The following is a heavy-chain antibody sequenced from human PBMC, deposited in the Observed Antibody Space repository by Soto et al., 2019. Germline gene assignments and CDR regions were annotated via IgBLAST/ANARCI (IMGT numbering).Heavy chain of an antibody. V-gene: IGHV4-59*01. Sequence: QVQLQESGPGLVKPSETLSLTCTVSGGSISSYYWSWIRQPPGKGLECIGYIYYSGSTHYNPSLKSRVTISVDTSKNQFSLKLSSVTAAAAAVYFCARRLYDFSATMDVWGQGTTVTVSS. J-gene: IGHJ6*02. CDR1: GGSISSYY. CDR2: IYYSGST. D-gene: IGHD5-12*01. CDR3: ARRLYDFSATMDV.